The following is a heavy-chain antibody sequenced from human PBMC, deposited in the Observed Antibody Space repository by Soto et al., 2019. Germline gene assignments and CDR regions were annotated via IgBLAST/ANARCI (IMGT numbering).Heavy chain of an antibody. CDR1: GWSFIGYY. J-gene: IGHJ6*02. CDR2: INHSGST. D-gene: IGHD1-26*01. CDR3: ATGLPYDYSWSYCYSCGMEG. V-gene: IGHV4-34*01. Sequence: SATLSLTCAFYGWSFIGYYWSWILQPPGKGLEWIGEINHSGSTNYNPSLKSRVTISVDTSKNQVSLKLSSVTAADTAVYYCATGLPYDYSWSYCYSCGMEGWGPGITVTV.